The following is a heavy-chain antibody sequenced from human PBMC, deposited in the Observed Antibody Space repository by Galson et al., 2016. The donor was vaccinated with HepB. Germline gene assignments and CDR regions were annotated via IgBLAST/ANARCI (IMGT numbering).Heavy chain of an antibody. D-gene: IGHD3-3*01. CDR1: GYTFDSYW. CDR3: ARSLTGSYDFWGANYDFYAMDV. Sequence: QSGAEVKKAGESLKISCRGSGYTFDSYWIGWVRQMPGKGLEWMAIIYPGDFDIRYSPSFQGQVTVSVDKSISTAYLQWSSLTASDTAMHYCARSLTGSYDFWGANYDFYAMDVWGQGTTVLVS. J-gene: IGHJ6*02. V-gene: IGHV5-51*01. CDR2: IYPGDFDI.